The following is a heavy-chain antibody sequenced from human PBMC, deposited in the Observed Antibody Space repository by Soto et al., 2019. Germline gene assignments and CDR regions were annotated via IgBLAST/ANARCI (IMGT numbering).Heavy chain of an antibody. CDR2: IGRSGSPI. Sequence: EVQLLESGGDLVQPGGSLRLACAASGFSFSSYAMVWVRQAPGKGLEWVSYIGRSGSPIYYTDFVKGRFTISTDSAKNSLSLQMDSLRAEDTALYYCARDPGTLGSTDAFDIWGQGTLVTVSS. J-gene: IGHJ3*02. D-gene: IGHD7-27*01. CDR1: GFSFSSYA. CDR3: ARDPGTLGSTDAFDI. V-gene: IGHV3-48*04.